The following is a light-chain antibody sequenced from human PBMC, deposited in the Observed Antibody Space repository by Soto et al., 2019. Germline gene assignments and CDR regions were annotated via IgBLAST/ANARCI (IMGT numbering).Light chain of an antibody. V-gene: IGKV3-20*01. J-gene: IGKJ1*01. CDR3: QKYNTSPWK. CDR1: QTVSNY. CDR2: GAS. Sequence: EIVLTQSPATLSFSPGELSTLSCRASQTVSNYLAWFQQKPGQAPRLLIYGASSRATGIPDRFSGAGSGTEFTLTISRVAPEDYAVYYCQKYNTSPWKFGQGTKVDIK.